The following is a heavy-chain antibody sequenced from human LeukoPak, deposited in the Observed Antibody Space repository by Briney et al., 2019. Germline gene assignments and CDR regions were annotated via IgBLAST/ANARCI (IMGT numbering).Heavy chain of an antibody. D-gene: IGHD3-3*01. Sequence: PGGSLRLSCAASGFTFSSYSMNWVRQAPGQGLEWISYISSSSSTIYYADSVKGRFTIPRDNAKNSLYLQMNSLRAEDTAVYYCASTIFGVAPYFDYWGQGTLVTVSS. CDR2: ISSSSSTI. CDR1: GFTFSSYS. V-gene: IGHV3-48*01. CDR3: ASTIFGVAPYFDY. J-gene: IGHJ4*02.